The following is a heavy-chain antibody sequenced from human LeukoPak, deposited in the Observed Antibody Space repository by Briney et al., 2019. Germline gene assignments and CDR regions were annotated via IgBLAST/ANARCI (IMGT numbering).Heavy chain of an antibody. Sequence: GGSLRLSCAASGFTFSTYSMNWVRQAPGKGLEWVSSISSSSIYIYHADSVKGRFTISRDNAKKSLYLQMNSLRSDDTAVYYCARTLVVINDAFDIWGQGTMVTVSS. CDR3: ARTLVVINDAFDI. J-gene: IGHJ3*02. CDR1: GFTFSTYS. D-gene: IGHD3-22*01. V-gene: IGHV3-21*04. CDR2: ISSSSIYI.